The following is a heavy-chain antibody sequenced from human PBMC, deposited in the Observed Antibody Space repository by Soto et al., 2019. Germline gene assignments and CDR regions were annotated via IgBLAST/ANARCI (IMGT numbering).Heavy chain of an antibody. V-gene: IGHV4-39*01. CDR3: ASLGLERNGQYYYMDV. J-gene: IGHJ6*03. Sequence: SETLSFTCTVSGGSISSSSYYWGWIRQPPGKGLEWIGSIYYSGSTYYNPSLKSRVTISVDTSKNQFSLKLGSVTAADTAVYYCASLGLERNGQYYYMDVWGKGTTVTVSS. CDR2: IYYSGST. D-gene: IGHD6-19*01. CDR1: GGSISSSSYY.